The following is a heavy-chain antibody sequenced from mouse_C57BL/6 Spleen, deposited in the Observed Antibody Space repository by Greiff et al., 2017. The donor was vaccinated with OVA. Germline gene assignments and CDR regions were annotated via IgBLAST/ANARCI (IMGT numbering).Heavy chain of an antibody. V-gene: IGHV1-18*01. CDR3: ARYGYGYDDYAMDY. J-gene: IGHJ4*01. D-gene: IGHD2-2*01. CDR1: GYTFTDYN. CDR2: INPNNGGT. Sequence: EVQLQQSGPELVKPGASVKIPCKASGYTFTDYNMDWVKQSHGKSLEWIGDINPNNGGTIYNQKFKGKATLTVDKSSSTAYMELRSLTSEDTAVYYCARYGYGYDDYAMDYWGQGTSVTVSS.